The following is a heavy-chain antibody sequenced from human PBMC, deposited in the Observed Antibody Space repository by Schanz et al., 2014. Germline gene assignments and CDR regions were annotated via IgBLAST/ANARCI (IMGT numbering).Heavy chain of an antibody. CDR2: ISAYNGHT. CDR1: GYTFISYG. CDR3: ARGGGTEEVFEI. Sequence: QVHLVQSGAEVKKPGASVKVSCKASGYTFISYGIKWVRQAPGQGLEWMGWISAYNGHTDYAQKLQGRVTLTTDTSTSTAYMELRNLRSDDTAVDYCARGGGTEEVFEIWGQGTMLTVSS. D-gene: IGHD1-1*01. V-gene: IGHV1-18*01. J-gene: IGHJ3*02.